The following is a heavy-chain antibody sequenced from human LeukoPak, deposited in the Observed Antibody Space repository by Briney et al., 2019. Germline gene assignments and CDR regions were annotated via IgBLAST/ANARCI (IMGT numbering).Heavy chain of an antibody. V-gene: IGHV3-21*01. CDR3: ARDLERDAFDI. D-gene: IGHD1-1*01. Sequence: SVKGRFTISRDNAKNSLYLQMNSLRAEDTAVYYCARDLERDAFDIWGQGTMVTVSS. J-gene: IGHJ3*02.